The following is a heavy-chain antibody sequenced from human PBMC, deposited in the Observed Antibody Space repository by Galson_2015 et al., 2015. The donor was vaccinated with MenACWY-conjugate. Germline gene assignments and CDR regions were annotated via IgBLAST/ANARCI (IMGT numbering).Heavy chain of an antibody. CDR2: IYYSGST. V-gene: IGHV4-39*01. CDR1: GGSISSSSYY. CDR3: ARLGLWLQSFDY. D-gene: IGHD5-24*01. J-gene: IGHJ4*02. Sequence: SESLSLTCPVSGGSISSSSYYWGWLRQPPGTGLEWIGRIYYSGSTYYNPSLKSRVTISVDTSKYQFSLKLSSVTAADTAVYYCARLGLWLQSFDYWGQGTLVTVSS.